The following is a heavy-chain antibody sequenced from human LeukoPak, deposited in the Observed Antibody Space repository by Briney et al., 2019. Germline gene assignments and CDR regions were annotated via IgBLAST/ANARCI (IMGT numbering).Heavy chain of an antibody. D-gene: IGHD3-22*01. J-gene: IGHJ3*02. V-gene: IGHV4-39*01. CDR2: IYYSGST. CDR1: GGFISSSSYY. CDR3: ARPSSYYYDSSGPGDAFDI. Sequence: PSETLSLTCTVSGGFISSSSYYWGWIRQPPGKGLEWIGSIYYSGSTYYNPSLKSRVTISVDASKNQFSLKLSSVTAADTAVYYCARPSSYYYDSSGPGDAFDIWGQGTMVTVSS.